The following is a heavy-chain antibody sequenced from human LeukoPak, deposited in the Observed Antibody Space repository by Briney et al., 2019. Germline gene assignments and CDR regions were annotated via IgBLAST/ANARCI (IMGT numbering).Heavy chain of an antibody. CDR1: GFTFSSYA. CDR2: IDQNGRDR. CDR3: ATDRSSGCDY. J-gene: IGHJ4*02. D-gene: IGHD6-19*01. V-gene: IGHV3-7*01. Sequence: GGSLRLSCAASGFTFSSYAMSWVRQAPGEGLEWVANIDQNGRDRYYVDSVKGGFTISRDNAKNTRCLQMNSLRAEERAVYYCATDRSSGCDYWGQGILVTVAS.